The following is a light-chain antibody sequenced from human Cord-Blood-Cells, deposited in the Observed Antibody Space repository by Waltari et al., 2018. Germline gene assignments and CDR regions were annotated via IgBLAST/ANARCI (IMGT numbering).Light chain of an antibody. CDR3: SSYTSSSTWV. CDR2: DVS. CDR1: SSDVDCYHY. J-gene: IGLJ3*02. V-gene: IGLV2-14*01. Sequence: QSPMTQPASVSRSPGQSPTPSCTGTSSDVDCYHYASWYQQHPGKAHKLMIYDVSNRPSGVSNRFSGSKSSNTASLTISGLQAEDEADYYCSSYTSSSTWVFGGGTKLTVL.